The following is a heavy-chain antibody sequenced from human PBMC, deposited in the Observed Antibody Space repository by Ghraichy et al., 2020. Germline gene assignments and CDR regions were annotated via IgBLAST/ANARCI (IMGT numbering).Heavy chain of an antibody. V-gene: IGHV3-30*04. D-gene: IGHD6-13*01. Sequence: GGSLRLACAASGFTFSSYAMHWVRQAPGKGLEWVAVISYDGSIKYYADSVKGRFTISRDNSKNTLYLQMNSLRAEDTAVYYCAREAAAWGQGTLVTVSS. CDR1: GFTFSSYA. CDR3: AREAAA. J-gene: IGHJ5*02. CDR2: ISYDGSIK.